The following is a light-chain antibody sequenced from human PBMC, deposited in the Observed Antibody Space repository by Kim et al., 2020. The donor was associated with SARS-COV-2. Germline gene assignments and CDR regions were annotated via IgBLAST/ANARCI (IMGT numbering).Light chain of an antibody. CDR1: SSDVCNYNY. Sequence: GQSITISCTGTSSDVCNYNYVSWYQQHPGKAPKLMIYDVSKRPSGVSDRFSGSKSGNTASLTISGLQAEDEADYYCSSYTSSGTYVFGTGTKVTV. V-gene: IGLV2-14*03. J-gene: IGLJ1*01. CDR3: SSYTSSGTYV. CDR2: DVS.